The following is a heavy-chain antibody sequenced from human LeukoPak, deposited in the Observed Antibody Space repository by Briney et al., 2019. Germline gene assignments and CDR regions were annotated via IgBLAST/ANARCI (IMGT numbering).Heavy chain of an antibody. CDR1: GYTFTSYD. CDR3: ARSNFYYDSSGFYRGWFDP. CDR2: MNPNSGNT. D-gene: IGHD3-22*01. V-gene: IGHV1-8*01. J-gene: IGHJ5*02. Sequence: ASVKVSCKASGYTFTSYDINWVRQATGQRLEWMGWMNPNSGNTGYAQKFQGRVTMTRNTSISTAYMEPSSLRSEDTAVYYCARSNFYYDSSGFYRGWFDPWGQGTLVTVSS.